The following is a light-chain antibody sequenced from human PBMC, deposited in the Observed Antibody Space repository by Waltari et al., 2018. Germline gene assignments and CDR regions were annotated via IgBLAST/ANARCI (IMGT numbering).Light chain of an antibody. CDR2: DAS. J-gene: IGKJ1*01. V-gene: IGKV3-20*01. CDR3: QHYVRLPAT. CDR1: QSVGKS. Sequence: EIVLTQSPGTLSLSPGERATLACRASQSVGKSLAWSQPKPGQAPRLLIYDASRRATGIPDRFSGSGSGTDFSLTISRLEPEDFAVYYCQHYVRLPATFGQGTKVEI.